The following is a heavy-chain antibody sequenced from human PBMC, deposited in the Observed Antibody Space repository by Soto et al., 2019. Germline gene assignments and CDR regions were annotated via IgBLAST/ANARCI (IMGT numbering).Heavy chain of an antibody. V-gene: IGHV4-39*01. CDR3: ARHNYLQWLVLGGVYYFDY. J-gene: IGHJ4*02. CDR1: GGSISSSSYY. CDR2: IYYSGST. D-gene: IGHD6-19*01. Sequence: PSETLSLTCTVSGGSISSSSYYWSWIRQPPGKGLEWIGSIYYSGSTYYNPSLKSRVTISVDTSKNQFSLKLSSVTAADTAVYYCARHNYLQWLVLGGVYYFDYWGQGTLVTSPQ.